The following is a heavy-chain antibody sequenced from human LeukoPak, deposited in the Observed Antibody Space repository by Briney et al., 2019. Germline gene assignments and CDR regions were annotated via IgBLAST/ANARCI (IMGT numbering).Heavy chain of an antibody. J-gene: IGHJ4*02. V-gene: IGHV5-51*01. Sequence: GESLQISCKGSGYSFTNYWIGWVRHMPGKGLEWMGIIYPGDSDTRYSPSFQGQVTISADKSISTAYLQWRSLKASDTAMYYCARYRDSWPDYWGQGTLVTVSS. CDR3: ARYRDSWPDY. CDR2: IYPGDSDT. D-gene: IGHD6-13*01. CDR1: GYSFTNYW.